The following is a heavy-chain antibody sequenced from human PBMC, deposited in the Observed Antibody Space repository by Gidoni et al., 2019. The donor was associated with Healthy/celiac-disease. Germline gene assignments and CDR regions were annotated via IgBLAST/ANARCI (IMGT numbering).Heavy chain of an antibody. CDR1: GYTFPSYS. Sequence: QVQLVPSGAEVKKPGASVKVSCEASGYTFPSYSRHWVRQAPGQGLEWMGIINPSGGSTSYAQKFQGRVTMTRDTSTSTVYMELSSLRSEDTAVYYCAREDYYDSSGPPPNWFDPWGQGTLVTVSS. J-gene: IGHJ5*02. D-gene: IGHD3-22*01. CDR2: INPSGGST. CDR3: AREDYYDSSGPPPNWFDP. V-gene: IGHV1-46*01.